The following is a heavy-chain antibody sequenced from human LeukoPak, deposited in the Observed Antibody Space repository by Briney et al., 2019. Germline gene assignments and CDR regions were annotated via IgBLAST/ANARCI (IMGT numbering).Heavy chain of an antibody. Sequence: SQTLSLTCTVSGGPITSGSYFWTWVRQPAGKRLEWIGRIYTSGSTHYSPSFKRRVTMSLDTSKTQFCLRLSYVTAADTALYYCARDSGILKHALDIWGQGTMVTVSS. D-gene: IGHD3-10*01. V-gene: IGHV4-61*02. CDR2: IYTSGST. CDR3: ARDSGILKHALDI. J-gene: IGHJ3*02. CDR1: GGPITSGSYF.